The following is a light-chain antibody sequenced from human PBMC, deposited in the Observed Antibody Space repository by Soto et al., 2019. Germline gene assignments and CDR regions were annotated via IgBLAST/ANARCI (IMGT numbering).Light chain of an antibody. CDR2: DVF. CDR1: SSDVGRYNY. J-gene: IGLJ2*01. Sequence: QSALTQPRSVSGSPGQSVTISCTGTSSDVGRYNYVSWYQHHPGKAPKLMIYDVFKRPSGVPDRFSGSKSGNTASLTISGLQAEDGAGYFCGSYAVSYTVVFGGGTKVTVL. CDR3: GSYAVSYTVV. V-gene: IGLV2-11*01.